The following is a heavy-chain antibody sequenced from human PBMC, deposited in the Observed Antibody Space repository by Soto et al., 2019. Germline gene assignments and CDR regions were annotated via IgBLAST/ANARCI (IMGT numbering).Heavy chain of an antibody. CDR3: ARAPCSSTSCYGNWFDP. CDR1: GGSISSGDYY. V-gene: IGHV4-30-4*01. D-gene: IGHD2-2*01. CDR2: IYYSGST. J-gene: IGHJ5*02. Sequence: SETLSLTCTFSGGSISSGDYYWSWTRQPPGKGLEWIGYIYYSGSTYYNPSLKSRVTISVDTSKNQFSLKLSSVTAADTAVYYCARAPCSSTSCYGNWFDPWGQGTLVTVS.